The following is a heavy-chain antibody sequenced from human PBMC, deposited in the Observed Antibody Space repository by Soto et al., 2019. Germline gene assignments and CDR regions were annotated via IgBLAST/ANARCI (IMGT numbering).Heavy chain of an antibody. CDR1: GGSISSSSYY. Sequence: QLQLQESGPGLVKPSETLSLTCTVSGGSISSSSYYWGWIRQPPGKGLEWIGSIYYSGSTYYNPSLKSRVTISVDTSKNQFSLKLSSVTAADTAVYYCARHAPRYYDILTGYNWYFDLWGRGTLVTVSS. J-gene: IGHJ2*01. CDR2: IYYSGST. D-gene: IGHD3-9*01. V-gene: IGHV4-39*01. CDR3: ARHAPRYYDILTGYNWYFDL.